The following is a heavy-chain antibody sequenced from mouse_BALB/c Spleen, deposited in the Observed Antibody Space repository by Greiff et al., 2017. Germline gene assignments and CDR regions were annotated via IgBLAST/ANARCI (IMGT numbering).Heavy chain of an antibody. CDR3: ARDHPYYYGSSYDAMDY. CDR2: IWAGGST. Sequence: VQRVESGPGLVAPSQSLSITCTVSGFSLTSYGVHWVRQPPGKGLEWLGVIWAGGSTNYNSALMSRLSISKDNSKSQVFLKMNSLQTDDTAMYYCARDHPYYYGSSYDAMDYWGQGTSVTVSS. D-gene: IGHD1-1*01. V-gene: IGHV2-9*02. CDR1: GFSLTSYG. J-gene: IGHJ4*01.